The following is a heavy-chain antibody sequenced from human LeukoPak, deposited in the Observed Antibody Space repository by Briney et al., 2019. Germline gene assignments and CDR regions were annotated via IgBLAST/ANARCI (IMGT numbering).Heavy chain of an antibody. V-gene: IGHV1-18*01. D-gene: IGHD4-17*01. CDR3: ARVTQTDYDFDY. CDR1: GYTLTSYV. Sequence: ASVKVSCKASGYTLTSYVISWVRQAPGQGPEWMGWISAYNGNTDYAQKLQGRVTMTTDTSTSTAYMELRSLRSDDTAVYYCARVTQTDYDFDYWGQGTLVTVSS. CDR2: ISAYNGNT. J-gene: IGHJ4*02.